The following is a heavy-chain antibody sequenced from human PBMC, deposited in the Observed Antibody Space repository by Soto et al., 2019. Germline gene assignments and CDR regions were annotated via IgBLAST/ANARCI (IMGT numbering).Heavy chain of an antibody. CDR2: ITSKTDGGTT. CDR1: GFTFSNAW. CDR3: TTVPGGNWGDYYYCMDV. J-gene: IGHJ6*02. V-gene: IGHV3-15*01. Sequence: VQLVESGGGLVKPGGSLRLSCAASGFTFSNAWMSWVRQAPGKGLEWVGRITSKTDGGTTDYAAPGKGRFTISRDDSKNTLDLQMNSLKTEGTSVYYCTTVPGGNWGDYYYCMDVWGQGTTVTVSS. D-gene: IGHD7-27*01.